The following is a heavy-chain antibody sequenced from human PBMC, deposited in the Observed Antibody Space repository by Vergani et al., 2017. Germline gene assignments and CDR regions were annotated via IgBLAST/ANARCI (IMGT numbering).Heavy chain of an antibody. J-gene: IGHJ6*03. V-gene: IGHV3-33*01. CDR2: IWYEGSNK. CDR3: ARDASAYSSASTYYYDDYMDV. D-gene: IGHD6-6*01. Sequence: VQLVESGGGVVQPGRSLRLSCAASGFTLSSYGMHWVRQAPGKGLEWVTIIWYEGSNKYYADSVKGRFTISRDNTKKTLYLQMNSLRAEDTAVYYCARDASAYSSASTYYYDDYMDVWGKGTTVTVSS. CDR1: GFTLSSYG.